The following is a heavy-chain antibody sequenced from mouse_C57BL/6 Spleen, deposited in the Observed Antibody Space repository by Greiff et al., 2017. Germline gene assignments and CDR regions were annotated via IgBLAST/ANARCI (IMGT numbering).Heavy chain of an antibody. CDR2: IYPSDSET. J-gene: IGHJ3*01. Sequence: QVQLQQPGAELVMPGSSVKLSCKASGYTFTSYWMDWVKQRPGQGLEWIGNIYPSDSETHYNQKFKDKATLTVDKSSSAAYMQLSSLTSEDSAVYYCARARSDYSWFAYWGQGTLVTVAA. CDR1: GYTFTSYW. D-gene: IGHD3-2*02. CDR3: ARARSDYSWFAY. V-gene: IGHV1-61*01.